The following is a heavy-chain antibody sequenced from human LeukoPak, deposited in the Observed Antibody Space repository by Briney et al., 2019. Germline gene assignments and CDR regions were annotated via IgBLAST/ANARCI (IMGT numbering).Heavy chain of an antibody. CDR2: IYPGDSDT. J-gene: IGHJ4*02. CDR1: GYSFTNYW. V-gene: IGHV5-51*01. Sequence: GASLKISCKGSGYSFTNYWIGWVRQMPGKGLEWMGIIYPGDSDTRYSPSFQGQVTISADKSISTAYLQWSSLKASDTAMYYCARQRDGYNTGDLFDYWGQGTLVTVSS. CDR3: ARQRDGYNTGDLFDY. D-gene: IGHD5-24*01.